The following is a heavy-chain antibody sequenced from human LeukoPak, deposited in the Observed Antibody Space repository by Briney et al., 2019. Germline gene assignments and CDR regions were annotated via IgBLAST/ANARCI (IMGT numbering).Heavy chain of an antibody. Sequence: PSETLSLTCTVSGGSISSYYWSWIRQPAGKGLEWIGRIYTSGSTNYNPSLKSRVTMSVDTSKNQFSLKLSSVTAADTAVYYCASPGTSGYHLRNFDYWGQGTLVTVSS. J-gene: IGHJ4*02. CDR3: ASPGTSGYHLRNFDY. CDR1: GGSISSYY. D-gene: IGHD3-22*01. V-gene: IGHV4-4*07. CDR2: IYTSGST.